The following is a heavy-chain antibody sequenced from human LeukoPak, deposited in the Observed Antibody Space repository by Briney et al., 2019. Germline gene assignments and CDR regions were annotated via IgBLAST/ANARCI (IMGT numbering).Heavy chain of an antibody. D-gene: IGHD3-10*02. V-gene: IGHV3-30*02. CDR2: IRYDGNNK. J-gene: IGHJ6*04. CDR1: GFTFSNYG. Sequence: PGGSLRLSCGAYGFTFSNYGMLWVRQAPGKGLEWVALIRYDGNNKLYADSMKGRFTISRDNSKNTLYLHINSLRAEDTAVYYCAELGITMIGGVWGKGTTVTISS. CDR3: AELGITMIGGV.